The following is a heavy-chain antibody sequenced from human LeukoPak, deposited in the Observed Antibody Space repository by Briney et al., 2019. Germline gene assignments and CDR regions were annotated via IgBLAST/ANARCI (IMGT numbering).Heavy chain of an antibody. CDR3: ARGKKQHLTYYYYGMDV. D-gene: IGHD6-13*01. V-gene: IGHV4-34*01. CDR1: GGSFSGYY. J-gene: IGHJ6*04. Sequence: PLETLSLTCAVYGGSFSGYYWSWIRQPPGKGLEWIGEINHSGSTNYNPSLKSRVTISVDTSKNQFSLKLSSVTAADTAVYYCARGKKQHLTYYYYGMDVWGKGTTVTVSS. CDR2: INHSGST.